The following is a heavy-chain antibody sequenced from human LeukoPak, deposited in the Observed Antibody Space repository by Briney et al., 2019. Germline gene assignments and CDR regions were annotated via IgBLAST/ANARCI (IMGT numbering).Heavy chain of an antibody. Sequence: LPGGSLRLSCAASGFTSSDHYMDWVRQAPGKGLEWIGRSRNKANSYSTEYAASVKGRFTISRDESENSLYLQMNGLKTEDTAVYYCGVGASIANYYSYMDVWGKGTTVTVSS. V-gene: IGHV3-72*01. D-gene: IGHD1-26*01. CDR1: GFTSSDHY. CDR3: GVGASIANYYSYMDV. J-gene: IGHJ6*03. CDR2: SRNKANSYST.